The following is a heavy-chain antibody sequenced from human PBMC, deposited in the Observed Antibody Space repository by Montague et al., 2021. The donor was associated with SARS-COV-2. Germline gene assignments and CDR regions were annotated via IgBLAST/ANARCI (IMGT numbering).Heavy chain of an antibody. CDR2: VDYSGLT. CDR1: RDSISSHNYF. D-gene: IGHD3-16*01. J-gene: IGHJ3*02. CDR3: AKDREAPAWGTFDI. V-gene: IGHV4-39*07. Sequence: SETLSLTCTVSRDSISSHNYFWAWIRQPPGKGLEWIGSVDYSGLTFYNPSLESRVTISVDTSKKQFSLKVNSVTAADTAVYYCAKDREAPAWGTFDIWGQGTMVTVSS.